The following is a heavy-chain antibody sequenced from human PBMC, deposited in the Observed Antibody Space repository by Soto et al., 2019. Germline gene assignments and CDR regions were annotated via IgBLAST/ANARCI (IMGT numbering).Heavy chain of an antibody. Sequence: EVQLVESGGGLVQPGGSLRLSCAASGFTFSSYAMHWVRQAPGKGLEYVTAISSNGGSTYYANSVKGRFTISRDNSKNTLYLQMGSLRAEDMAVYYCARDREYSGYKYYFDYWGQGTLVTVSS. CDR1: GFTFSSYA. CDR3: ARDREYSGYKYYFDY. V-gene: IGHV3-64*01. D-gene: IGHD5-12*01. J-gene: IGHJ4*02. CDR2: ISSNGGST.